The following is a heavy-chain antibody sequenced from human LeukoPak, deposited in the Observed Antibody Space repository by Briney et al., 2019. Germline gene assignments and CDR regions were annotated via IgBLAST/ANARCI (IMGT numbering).Heavy chain of an antibody. D-gene: IGHD3-22*01. CDR1: GFTFSNYG. CDR3: AKVPGYYYDSSGYCDY. V-gene: IGHV3-23*01. CDR2: LSSSGGST. Sequence: GGSLRLSCAASGFTFSNYGMNWVRQAPGKGLEWVSALSSSGGSTYYADSVKGRFTISRDNSKNTLYLQMNSLRAEDTAVYYCAKVPGYYYDSSGYCDYWGQGTLVTVSS. J-gene: IGHJ4*02.